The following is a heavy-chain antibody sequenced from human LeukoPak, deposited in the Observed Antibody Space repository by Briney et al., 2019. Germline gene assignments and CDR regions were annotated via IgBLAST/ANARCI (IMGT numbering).Heavy chain of an antibody. J-gene: IGHJ4*02. CDR3: ARRGLGRPGY. CDR1: GESFSGYY. Sequence: PSETLSLTCAVYGESFSGYYRSWIRQPPGKGLEWIGEITHRGSTNYNPSLKSRVTLSVDTSKKQFSLNLNSVTAADTAVYYCARRGLGRPGYWGQGTLVTVSS. V-gene: IGHV4-34*01. D-gene: IGHD3/OR15-3a*01. CDR2: ITHRGST.